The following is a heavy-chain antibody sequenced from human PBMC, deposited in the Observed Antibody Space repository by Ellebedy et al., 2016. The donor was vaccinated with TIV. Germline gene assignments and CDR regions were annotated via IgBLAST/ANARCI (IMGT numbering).Heavy chain of an antibody. D-gene: IGHD4-17*01. CDR2: INPDGSQR. CDR1: AFTFNNDW. Sequence: GGSLRLXXSASAFTFNNDWMAWVRQVPGKGLEWVALINPDGSQREYVDSVKGRFTISRDNAQNSLYLQMNSLRAEDTALYYCARDPFNGALDYWGQGTLVTVSS. V-gene: IGHV3-7*01. CDR3: ARDPFNGALDY. J-gene: IGHJ4*02.